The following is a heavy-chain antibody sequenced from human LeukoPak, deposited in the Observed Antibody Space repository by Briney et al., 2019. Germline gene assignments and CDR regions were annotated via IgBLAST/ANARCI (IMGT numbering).Heavy chain of an antibody. D-gene: IGHD1-1*01. CDR1: GYTFTSYY. Sequence: ASVKVSCKASGYTFTSYYMHWERQAPGQGLEWMGIINPSGGSTSYAQKFQGRVTMTRDTSTSTVFMELSSLRSEDTAVYYCARDHNWVVDYWGQGTLVTVSS. CDR3: ARDHNWVVDY. V-gene: IGHV1-46*01. CDR2: INPSGGST. J-gene: IGHJ4*02.